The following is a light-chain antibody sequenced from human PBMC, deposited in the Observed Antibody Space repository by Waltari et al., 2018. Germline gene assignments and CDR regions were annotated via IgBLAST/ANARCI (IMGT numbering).Light chain of an antibody. Sequence: DIVMTQSPDSLAESLGASVAINCKSSQCVLFSSNNKNFLAWYQQKPGQPPKLLFFWASTRESGVPDRFSGVVSGTDFTLTICSLQAEDVALYYCRQYYNIPLTFGQGTKVEIK. CDR2: WAS. V-gene: IGKV4-1*01. CDR1: QCVLFSSNNKNF. J-gene: IGKJ1*01. CDR3: RQYYNIPLT.